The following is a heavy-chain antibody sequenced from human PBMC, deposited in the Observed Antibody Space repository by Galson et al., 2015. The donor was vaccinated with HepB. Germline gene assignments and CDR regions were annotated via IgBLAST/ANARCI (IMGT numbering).Heavy chain of an antibody. CDR1: GGTFSSYA. V-gene: IGHV1-69*01. Sequence: SCKASGGTFSSYAISWARQAPGQGLEWMGGIIPIFGTANYAQKFQGRVTITADESTSTAYMELSSLRSEDTAVYYCARDPLGVTIFGVVPYYGMDVWGQGTTVTVSS. CDR2: IIPIFGTA. CDR3: ARDPLGVTIFGVVPYYGMDV. J-gene: IGHJ6*02. D-gene: IGHD3-3*01.